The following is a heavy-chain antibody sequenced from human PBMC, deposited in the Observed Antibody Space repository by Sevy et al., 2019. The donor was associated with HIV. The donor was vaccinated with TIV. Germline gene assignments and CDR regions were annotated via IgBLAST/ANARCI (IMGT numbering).Heavy chain of an antibody. V-gene: IGHV3-15*01. CDR1: GFTFRDAW. CDR3: AKRSSSSWYYIGY. J-gene: IGHJ4*02. CDR2: IKSKTDGETT. Sequence: GGSLRLSCAASGFTFRDAWMTWVRQAPGKGLEWVGRIKSKTDGETTDYATPVKGRFTISRDDSKNTLYLQMNSLRAEDTAVYYCAKRSSSSWYYIGYWGQGTLVTVSS. D-gene: IGHD6-13*01.